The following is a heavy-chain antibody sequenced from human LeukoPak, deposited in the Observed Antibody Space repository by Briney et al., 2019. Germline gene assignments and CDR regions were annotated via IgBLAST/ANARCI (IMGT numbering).Heavy chain of an antibody. J-gene: IGHJ4*02. Sequence: GGSLRLSCAASGFTFTDYAMSWVRQTPGKGLEWVATFGGGIDTTYYASSVRGRFTISRDNSKNTLDLQMNSLRAEDTAVYYCAKATLRTCSGATCYYFDNWGQGALVTVSS. V-gene: IGHV3-23*01. CDR1: GFTFTDYA. D-gene: IGHD2-15*01. CDR2: FGGGIDTT. CDR3: AKATLRTCSGATCYYFDN.